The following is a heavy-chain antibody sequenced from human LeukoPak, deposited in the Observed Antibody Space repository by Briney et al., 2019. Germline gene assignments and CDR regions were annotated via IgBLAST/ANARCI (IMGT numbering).Heavy chain of an antibody. Sequence: ASVKVSCKVSGYTLTELSMHWVRQAPGKGLEWMGGFDPEDGETIYAQKFQGRVTMTEDTSTDTAYMELRSLRSDDTAVYYCARYPGYYYDSSGYSPIFDYWGQGTLITVSS. D-gene: IGHD3-22*01. J-gene: IGHJ4*02. CDR3: ARYPGYYYDSSGYSPIFDY. CDR1: GYTLTELS. V-gene: IGHV1-24*01. CDR2: FDPEDGET.